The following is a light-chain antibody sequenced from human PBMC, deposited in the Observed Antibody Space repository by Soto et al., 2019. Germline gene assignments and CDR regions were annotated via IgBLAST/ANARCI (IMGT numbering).Light chain of an antibody. CDR1: QAVSSNY. J-gene: IGKJ1*01. V-gene: IGKV3-20*01. Sequence: IVLTQSPGTLSLSPGERATLSCRASQAVSSNYLAWYQHKPGQAPRLLIYGASSRATDIPDRFSGSGSGTDSTLTISRLEPDDFAVHYCQQYGASPQTFGQGTKVDIK. CDR3: QQYGASPQT. CDR2: GAS.